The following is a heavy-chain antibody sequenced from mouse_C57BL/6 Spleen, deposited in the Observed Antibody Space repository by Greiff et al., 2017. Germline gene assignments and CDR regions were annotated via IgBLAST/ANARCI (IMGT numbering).Heavy chain of an antibody. CDR2: IRNKANNHAT. V-gene: IGHV6-6*01. J-gene: IGHJ3*01. CDR1: GFTFSDAW. CDR3: TRGYYYGSSYWFAY. D-gene: IGHD1-1*01. Sequence: VQLKQSGGGLVQPGGSMKLSCAASGFTFSDAWMDWVRQSPEKGLEWVAEIRNKANNHATYYAESVKGRFTISRDDSKSSVYLQMNSLRAEDTGIYYCTRGYYYGSSYWFAYWGQGTLVTVSA.